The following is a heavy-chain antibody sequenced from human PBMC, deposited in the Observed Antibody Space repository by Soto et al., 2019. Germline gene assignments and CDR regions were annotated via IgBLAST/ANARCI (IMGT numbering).Heavy chain of an antibody. D-gene: IGHD1-20*01. CDR3: ATDPVAVTGSFMDS. CDR2: ISYDGRET. J-gene: IGHJ4*02. V-gene: IGHV3-30-3*01. Sequence: GGSLRLSCAASGFTFSAYAFHWVRQAPGKGLEWLSVISYDGRETHYADSVEGRFISSRDSSKKTAYLQMNSLRGDDTAVYFCATDPVAVTGSFMDSGGQGTLVTGSS. CDR1: GFTFSAYA.